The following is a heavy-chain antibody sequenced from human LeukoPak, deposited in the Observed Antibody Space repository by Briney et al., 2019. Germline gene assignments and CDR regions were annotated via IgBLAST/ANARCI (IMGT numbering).Heavy chain of an antibody. D-gene: IGHD3-9*01. CDR2: IYYSGST. CDR1: GGSISSYY. CDR3: ARRGYYDILTGYFDY. Sequence: SETLSLTCTVSGGSISSYYWSWIRQPPGKGLEWIGYIYYSGSTNYNPSLKSRVTISVDTSKNQFSLKLSSVTAADTAVYYCARRGYYDILTGYFDYWGQGTLVTVSS. J-gene: IGHJ4*02. V-gene: IGHV4-59*01.